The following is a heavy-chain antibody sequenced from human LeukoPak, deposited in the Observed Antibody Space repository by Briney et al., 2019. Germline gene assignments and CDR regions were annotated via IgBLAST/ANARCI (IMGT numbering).Heavy chain of an antibody. CDR3: ARESLLWFGDLWFDP. D-gene: IGHD3-10*01. Sequence: GGTLRLSCAGSGFAFSTYGMNWVRQTPGKGLEWVSSISGGATETYYADSVKGRFTISRDNSKKTLYLQMSSLRVEDTAIYYCARESLLWFGDLWFDPGAREPWSPSPQ. V-gene: IGHV3-23*01. J-gene: IGHJ5*02. CDR2: ISGGATET. CDR1: GFAFSTYG.